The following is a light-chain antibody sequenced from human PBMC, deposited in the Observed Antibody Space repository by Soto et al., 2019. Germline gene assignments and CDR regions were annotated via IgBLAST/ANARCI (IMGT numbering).Light chain of an antibody. CDR1: VLAKRY. Sequence: SYELTQPSSVSVSPGQTARITCSGDVLAKRYARWFQQKPGQAPVLVIYKDSERPSGIPERFSGSSSGTTVTLTISGAQVEDEADYYCAAWDDRLSGLVFGRGTKLTVL. CDR3: AAWDDRLSGLV. J-gene: IGLJ2*01. V-gene: IGLV3-27*01. CDR2: KDS.